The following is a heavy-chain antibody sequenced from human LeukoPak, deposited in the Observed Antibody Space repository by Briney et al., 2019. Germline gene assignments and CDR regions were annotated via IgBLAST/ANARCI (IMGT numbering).Heavy chain of an antibody. J-gene: IGHJ4*02. CDR1: GFTFSSYV. CDR2: ISGSGNST. V-gene: IGHV3-23*01. Sequence: PGGSLRLSCAASGFTFSSYVMSWVRQAPGKGLEWVSAISGSGNSTYYADSVKGRFTISRDNSKNTLYLQMNSLRAEDTAVYYCAKDDYYDTSGYRDWGQGTLVTVSS. CDR3: AKDDYYDTSGYRD. D-gene: IGHD3-22*01.